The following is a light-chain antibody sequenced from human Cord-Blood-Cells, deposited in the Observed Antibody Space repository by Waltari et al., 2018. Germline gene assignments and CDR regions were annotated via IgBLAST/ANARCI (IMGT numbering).Light chain of an antibody. J-gene: IGLJ3*02. CDR2: DVS. CDR1: SSAVGCYNY. Sequence: QSALTQPRSVSGSPGQSVTISCTGTSSAVGCYNYVSWYQQPPGKAPKLMIYDVSKRPSGVPDRFSGSKSGNTASLTISGLQAEDEADYYCCSYAGSYTWVFGGGTKLTVL. CDR3: CSYAGSYTWV. V-gene: IGLV2-11*01.